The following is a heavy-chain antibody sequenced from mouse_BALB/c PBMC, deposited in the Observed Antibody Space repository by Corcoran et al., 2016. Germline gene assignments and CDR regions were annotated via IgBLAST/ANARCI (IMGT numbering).Heavy chain of an antibody. CDR2: INPNNGGT. CDR3: ARDRYWYFDV. CDR1: GYTFTDYY. D-gene: IGHD2-14*01. V-gene: IGHV1-26*01. J-gene: IGHJ1*01. Sequence: EVQLQQSGPELVKPGASVKMSCKASGYTFTDYYMTWVKESHGKSLEWIGDINPNNGGTSYNQKFKGKATLTVDKSSSTAYMQLNSLTSEDSAVYYFARDRYWYFDVWGAGTTVTVSS.